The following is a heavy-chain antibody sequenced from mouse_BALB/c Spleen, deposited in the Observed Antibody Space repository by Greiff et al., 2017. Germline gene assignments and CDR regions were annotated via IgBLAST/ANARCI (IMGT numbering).Heavy chain of an antibody. D-gene: IGHD4-1*02. Sequence: EVQVVESGGDLVKPGGSLKLSCAASGFTFSSYGMSWVRQTPDKRLEWVATISSGGSYTYYPDSVKGRFTISRDNAKNTLYLQMSSLKSEDTAMYYCATTGSYFDYWGQGTTLTVSS. CDR2: ISSGGSYT. V-gene: IGHV5-6*01. CDR3: ATTGSYFDY. CDR1: GFTFSSYG. J-gene: IGHJ2*01.